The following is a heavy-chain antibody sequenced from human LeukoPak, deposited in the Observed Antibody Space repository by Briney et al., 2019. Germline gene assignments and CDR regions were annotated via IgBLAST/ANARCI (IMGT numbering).Heavy chain of an antibody. D-gene: IGHD3-10*01. CDR2: IYSGGNI. CDR1: GFTVSTNY. V-gene: IGHV3-66*01. J-gene: IGHJ4*02. CDR3: AKAVGVSSGDY. Sequence: GGSLRLSCAASGFTVSTNYMNWVRQAPGKGLEWVSVIYSGGNIYYADSVRGRFTISRDNSKNTLYLQMNSLRAEDTAVYYCAKAVGVSSGDYWGQGTLVTVSS.